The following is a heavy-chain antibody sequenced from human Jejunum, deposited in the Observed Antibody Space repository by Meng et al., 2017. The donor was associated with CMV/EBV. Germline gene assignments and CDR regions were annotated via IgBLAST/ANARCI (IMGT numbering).Heavy chain of an antibody. J-gene: IGHJ5*01. CDR2: VYYRGNT. CDR3: ARIRDRAAEYPVGHEGFDS. Sequence: CSGGCNWSWGRQRPGKGLGWMWYVYYRGNTYYNASLKSRATVTLDAPNNKISLNLKSVTAADTDVYDCARIRDRAAEYPVGHEGFDSWGQGTLVTVSS. V-gene: IGHV4-30-4*01. CDR1: CSGGCN. D-gene: IGHD2-2*01.